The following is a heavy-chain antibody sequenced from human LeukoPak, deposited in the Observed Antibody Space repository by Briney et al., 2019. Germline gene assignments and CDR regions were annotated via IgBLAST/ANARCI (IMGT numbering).Heavy chain of an antibody. Sequence: ASVKVSCKVSGYTLTELSMHWVRQAPGKGLEWMGGFDPEDGETIYAQKFQGRVTMTEDTSTGTAYMELSSLRSEDTAVYYCATSKGLEMATIGHFDYWGQGTLVTVSS. CDR3: ATSKGLEMATIGHFDY. CDR2: FDPEDGET. V-gene: IGHV1-24*01. CDR1: GYTLTELS. J-gene: IGHJ4*02. D-gene: IGHD5-24*01.